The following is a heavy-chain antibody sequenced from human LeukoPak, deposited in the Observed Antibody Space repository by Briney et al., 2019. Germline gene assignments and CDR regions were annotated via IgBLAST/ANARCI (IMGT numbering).Heavy chain of an antibody. CDR3: ARDSRPFDY. CDR1: GFTFSNYA. CDR2: ISSISSTI. J-gene: IGHJ4*02. V-gene: IGHV3-48*01. Sequence: PGGSLRLSCAASGFTFSNYAMNWVRQAPGKGLEGVAFISSISSTIYYADSVKGRFTISRDNAKNSLYLQMNSLKAEDTAVYYCARDSRPFDYWGQGTLVTVSS.